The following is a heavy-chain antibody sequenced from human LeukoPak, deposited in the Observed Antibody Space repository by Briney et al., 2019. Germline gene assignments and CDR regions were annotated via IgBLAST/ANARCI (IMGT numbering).Heavy chain of an antibody. D-gene: IGHD6-19*01. J-gene: IGHJ4*02. V-gene: IGHV3-23*01. CDR2: ISGSGGTT. Sequence: GGSLRLSCEASGFIFSRYGMTWVRQAPGKGLEWVSAISGSGGTTYYADSVKGRFTISRDNPKNTLYLQITSLRAEDTGVYYCAKDHLPGIVVADRDYWGQGTLVTVSS. CDR1: GFIFSRYG. CDR3: AKDHLPGIVVADRDY.